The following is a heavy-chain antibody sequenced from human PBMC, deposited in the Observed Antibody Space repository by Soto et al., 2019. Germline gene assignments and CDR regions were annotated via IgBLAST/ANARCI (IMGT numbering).Heavy chain of an antibody. CDR3: ARRAAYCGGDCYNNWFDP. J-gene: IGHJ5*02. Sequence: SKTLSLTCTVSGGSISSSSYYWGWIRQPPGKGLEWIGSIYYSGSTYYNPSLKSRVTISVDTSKNQFSLKLSSVTAADTAVYYCARRAAYCGGDCYNNWFDPWGQGTLVTVSS. D-gene: IGHD2-21*02. CDR2: IYYSGST. CDR1: GGSISSSSYY. V-gene: IGHV4-39*01.